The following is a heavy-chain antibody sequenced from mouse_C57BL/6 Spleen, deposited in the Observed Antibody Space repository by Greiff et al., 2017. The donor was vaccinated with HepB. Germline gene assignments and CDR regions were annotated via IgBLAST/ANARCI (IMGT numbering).Heavy chain of an antibody. CDR2: IYPRSGNT. CDR3: APIYYDYSYYFDY. D-gene: IGHD2-4*01. Sequence: VQLQESGAELARPGASVKLSCKASGYTFTRYGISWVKQRTGQGLEWIGEIYPRSGNTYYNEKFKGKATLTADKSSRTAYMELRSLTSEDSAVYVCAPIYYDYSYYFDYWGQGTTLTVSS. CDR1: GYTFTRYG. J-gene: IGHJ2*01. V-gene: IGHV1-81*01.